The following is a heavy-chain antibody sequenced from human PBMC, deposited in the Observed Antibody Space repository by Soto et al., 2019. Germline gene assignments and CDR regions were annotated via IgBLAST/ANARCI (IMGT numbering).Heavy chain of an antibody. CDR2: IGTTGDT. Sequence: GGSLRLSCSASGFTFSSYDMHWVRQGTGKGLEWVSAIGTTGDTYYAGSVKGRFTISRENAKNSLYLQMNSLRAGDAAIYFCARAIGPTLFDYWGQGTLVTVSS. J-gene: IGHJ4*02. CDR3: ARAIGPTLFDY. V-gene: IGHV3-13*04. D-gene: IGHD3-22*01. CDR1: GFTFSSYD.